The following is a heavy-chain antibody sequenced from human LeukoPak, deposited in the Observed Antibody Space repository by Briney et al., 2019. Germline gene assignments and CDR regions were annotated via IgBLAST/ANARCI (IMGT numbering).Heavy chain of an antibody. CDR3: AKNYDSSGKHAFDI. CDR2: IWYDGSNK. V-gene: IGHV3-33*06. J-gene: IGHJ3*02. Sequence: PGRPLRLSCAASGFTFSSYGMHWVRQAPGKGLEWVAVIWYDGSNKYYADSVKGRFTISRDNSKNTLYLQMNSLRAEDTAVYYCAKNYDSSGKHAFDIWGQGTMVTVSS. D-gene: IGHD3-22*01. CDR1: GFTFSSYG.